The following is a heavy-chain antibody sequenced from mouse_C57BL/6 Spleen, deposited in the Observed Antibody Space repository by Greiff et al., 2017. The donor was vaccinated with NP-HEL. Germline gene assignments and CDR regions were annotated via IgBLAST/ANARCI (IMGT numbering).Heavy chain of an antibody. J-gene: IGHJ1*03. Sequence: EVKLVESGGGLVKPGGSLKLSCAASGFTFSSYAMSWVRQTPEKRLEWVATISDGGSYTYYPDNVKGRFTISRDNAKNNLYLQMSHLKSEDTAMYYCARDHDGYYGYFDVWGTGTTVTVSS. CDR3: ARDHDGYYGYFDV. V-gene: IGHV5-4*01. D-gene: IGHD2-3*01. CDR2: ISDGGSYT. CDR1: GFTFSSYA.